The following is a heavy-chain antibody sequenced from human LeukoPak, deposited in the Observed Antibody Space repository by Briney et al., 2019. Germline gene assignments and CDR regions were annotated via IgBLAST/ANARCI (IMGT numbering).Heavy chain of an antibody. Sequence: KSSETLSLTCTVSGDFIYDHYWSWLRQPPGEGLEGIGYIYRSVSTNYNPSLERRLTISIDTSRNQFSLMLASVTAADAGVYYCASQTCRGATCYRVDQYYYMDVWDKGTTVSVSS. CDR3: ASQTCRGATCYRVDQYYYMDV. CDR1: GDFIYDHY. CDR2: IYRSVST. J-gene: IGHJ6*03. D-gene: IGHD2-15*01. V-gene: IGHV4-4*09.